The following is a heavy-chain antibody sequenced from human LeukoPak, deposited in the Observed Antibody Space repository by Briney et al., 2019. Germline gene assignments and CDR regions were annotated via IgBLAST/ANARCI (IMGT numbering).Heavy chain of an antibody. CDR3: ARKWAYRGFSNWFDP. J-gene: IGHJ5*02. Sequence: SETLPLTCAVYGGSFSGYYWCWIRQPPGQGLEWIGEINHSGGTNYNPSLKSRVTISVDTSKNQFSLKLSSVTAADTAVYYCARKWAYRGFSNWFDPWGQGTLVTVSS. CDR1: GGSFSGYY. CDR2: INHSGGT. D-gene: IGHD5-12*01. V-gene: IGHV4-34*01.